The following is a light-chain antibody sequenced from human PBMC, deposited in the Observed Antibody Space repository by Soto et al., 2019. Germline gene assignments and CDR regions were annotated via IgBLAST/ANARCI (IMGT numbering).Light chain of an antibody. Sequence: DIQMTQSPSYVSASVGDRVTITCRASQDKSSWVAWYQQKPGKAPQLLIYAASSLQSGVPSRFSGSVSGTEFTLTISSLQPEDSGTYFCQQAYRFPLTFGGGTKVEIK. J-gene: IGKJ4*01. CDR1: QDKSSW. CDR2: AAS. CDR3: QQAYRFPLT. V-gene: IGKV1-12*01.